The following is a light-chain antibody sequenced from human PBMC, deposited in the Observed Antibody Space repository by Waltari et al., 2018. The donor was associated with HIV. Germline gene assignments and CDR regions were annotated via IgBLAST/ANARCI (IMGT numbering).Light chain of an antibody. CDR1: KLGDKY. CDR3: QAWDSSTVV. V-gene: IGLV3-1*01. J-gene: IGLJ2*01. Sequence: SYELTQPPSVSVSPGQTASITCPGDKLGDKYACWYQQKPGQSPMLVIYHDIQRPSGIPERFSGSNSGNTATLTISGTQAMDEADYYCQAWDSSTVVFGGGTKLTVL. CDR2: HDI.